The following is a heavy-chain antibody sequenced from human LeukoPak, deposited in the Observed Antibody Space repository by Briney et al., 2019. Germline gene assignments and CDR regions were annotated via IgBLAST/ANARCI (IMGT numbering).Heavy chain of an antibody. CDR1: GYTFTSYY. V-gene: IGHV1-46*01. D-gene: IGHD2-15*01. J-gene: IGHJ5*02. CDR3: ARGGICSGGSCYSHNWFDP. Sequence: ASVKVSCKASGYTFTSYYMHWVRQAPGQGLEWMGIINPSGGSASYAQKFQGRVTMTRDTSISTAYMKLSRLRSDDTAVYYCARGGICSGGSCYSHNWFDPWGPGTLVTVSS. CDR2: INPSGGSA.